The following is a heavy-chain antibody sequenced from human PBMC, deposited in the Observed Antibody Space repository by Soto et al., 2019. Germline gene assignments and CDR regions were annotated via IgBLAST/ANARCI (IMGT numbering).Heavy chain of an antibody. J-gene: IGHJ5*02. V-gene: IGHV4-39*01. D-gene: IGHD1-26*01. Sequence: SETLSLTCTVSGGSISSSSYYWGWIRQPPGKGLEWIGSIYYSGSTYYNPSLKSRVTISVDTSKNQFSLKLSSVTAADTAVYYCARWNSGSYSGDWFAPWGQGTLVPVSS. CDR3: ARWNSGSYSGDWFAP. CDR2: IYYSGST. CDR1: GGSISSSSYY.